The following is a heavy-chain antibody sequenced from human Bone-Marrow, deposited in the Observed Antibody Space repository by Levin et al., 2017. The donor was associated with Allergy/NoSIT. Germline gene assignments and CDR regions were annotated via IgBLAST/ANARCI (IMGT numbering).Heavy chain of an antibody. V-gene: IGHV4-39*02. J-gene: IGHJ4*02. Sequence: TSETLSLTCTVSGDSIISATYYWGWVRQPPGKGLEWIGSVYFSGSTYLSPFLKSRVTMSVDTSRSHFSLNLSSVTAADTAVYYYARVPALRFLDWFLDYWGRGVLVTVSS. CDR1: GDSIISATYY. CDR2: VYFSGST. CDR3: ARVPALRFLDWFLDY. D-gene: IGHD3-9*01.